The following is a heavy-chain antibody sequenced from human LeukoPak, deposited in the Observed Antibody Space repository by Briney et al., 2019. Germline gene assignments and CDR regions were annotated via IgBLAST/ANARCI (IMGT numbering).Heavy chain of an antibody. CDR3: ARDTVGGQIYFDH. V-gene: IGHV3-21*04. CDR2: INTSDSYSSI. Sequence: GGSLRLSCAASGFTFSSHNMNWVRQAPGKGLEWVSFINTSDSYSSIHYADSVKGRFTVSRDNAKNSLYLQMDSLRVEDTAVYYCARDTVGGQIYFDHWGQGALVTVSS. CDR1: GFTFSSHN. D-gene: IGHD6-19*01. J-gene: IGHJ4*02.